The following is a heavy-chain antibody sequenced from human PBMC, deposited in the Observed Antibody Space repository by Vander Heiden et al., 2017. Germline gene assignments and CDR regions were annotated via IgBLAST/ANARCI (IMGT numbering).Heavy chain of an antibody. V-gene: IGHV3-13*01. CDR2: IATAGDT. D-gene: IGHD2-2*01. Sequence: VQLVESWGRLVQPVGALSLSCSPSGFTFSSYDMHWVRQPTGKGLEWVSAIATAGDTYYAGSVKGRFTISRENAKNSLSLQMNSLRAGDTAVYYCARGASTGFDPWGQGTLVTVSS. J-gene: IGHJ5*02. CDR1: GFTFSSYD. CDR3: ARGASTGFDP.